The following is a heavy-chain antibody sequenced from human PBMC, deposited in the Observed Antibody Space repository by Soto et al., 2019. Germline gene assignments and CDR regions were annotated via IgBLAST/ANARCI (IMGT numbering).Heavy chain of an antibody. D-gene: IGHD3-9*01. V-gene: IGHV1-3*01. CDR3: ARSRSYDILTGSYYYYGMDV. Sequence: ASVKVSCKASGYTFTSYAIHWVRQAPGQRLEWMGWINAGNGNTKYSQKFQGRVTITRDTSASTAYMELSSLRSEDTAVYYCARSRSYDILTGSYYYYGMDVWGQGTRSPSP. CDR2: INAGNGNT. J-gene: IGHJ6*02. CDR1: GYTFTSYA.